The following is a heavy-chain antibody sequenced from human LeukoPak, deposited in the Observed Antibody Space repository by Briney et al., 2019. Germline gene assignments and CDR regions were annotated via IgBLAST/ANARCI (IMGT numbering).Heavy chain of an antibody. J-gene: IGHJ6*02. CDR3: ARVSGGDLYYYGMDV. CDR2: IYHSGST. CDR1: GGSISSSNW. D-gene: IGHD2-21*02. Sequence: SGTLSLTCAVSGGSISSSNWWSWVRQPPGKGLEWIGEIYHSGSTNYNPSLKSRVTISVDKSKNQFSLKLSSVTAADTAVYYCARVSGGDLYYYGMDVWGQGTTVTVSS. V-gene: IGHV4-4*02.